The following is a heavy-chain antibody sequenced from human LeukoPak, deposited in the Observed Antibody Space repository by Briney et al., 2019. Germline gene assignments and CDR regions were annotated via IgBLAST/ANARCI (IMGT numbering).Heavy chain of an antibody. V-gene: IGHV3-48*01. CDR3: ARVEGPTVNTMYYDL. D-gene: IGHD4-11*01. Sequence: GGSLRLSCVTSGFTFRNHGMIWVRQAPGKGLEWLSYISPRSETKNYADSVKDRFTISRDDAENSVYLHMNSLRAEDTAVYYCARVEGPTVNTMYYDLWGQGTLVTVSS. J-gene: IGHJ4*02. CDR1: GFTFRNHG. CDR2: ISPRSETK.